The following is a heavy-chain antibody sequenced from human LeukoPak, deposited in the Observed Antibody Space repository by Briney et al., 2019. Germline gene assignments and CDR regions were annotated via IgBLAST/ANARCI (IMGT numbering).Heavy chain of an antibody. CDR2: ISSSGSTI. V-gene: IGHV3-48*03. D-gene: IGHD1-26*01. CDR1: GFTFSSYE. CDR3: AKDLNLVGATSVGY. J-gene: IGHJ4*02. Sequence: GGSLRLSCAASGFTFSSYEMNWVRQAPGKGLEWVSYISSSGSTIYYADSVKGRFTISRDNAKNSLYLQMNSLRAEDTAVYYCAKDLNLVGATSVGYWGQGTLVTVSS.